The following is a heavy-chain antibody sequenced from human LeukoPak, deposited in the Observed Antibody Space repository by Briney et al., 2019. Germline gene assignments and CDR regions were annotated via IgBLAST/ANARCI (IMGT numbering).Heavy chain of an antibody. D-gene: IGHD3-22*01. CDR2: ISAYNGNT. V-gene: IGHV1-18*01. J-gene: IGHJ4*02. CDR1: GYTFTSYG. Sequence: ASVKVSCKASGYTFTSYGISWVRQAPGQGLEWMGWISAYNGNTNYAQKLQGRVTMTTDTSTSTAYMELRSLRSDDTAVYYCASGYYYDSSGYPIDYWGQGTLVTVSS. CDR3: ASGYYYDSSGYPIDY.